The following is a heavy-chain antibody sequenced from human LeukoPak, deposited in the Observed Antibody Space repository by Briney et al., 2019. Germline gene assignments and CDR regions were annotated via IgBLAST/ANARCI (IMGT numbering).Heavy chain of an antibody. Sequence: GGSLRLSCAASGFTFSSYNMNWVRQAPGKGLEWVSAISGSGASTYYADSVKGRFTISRDNSKNTLYLQMNSLRAEDTAIYYCAKDSNSNYWGQGTQVTVSS. J-gene: IGHJ4*02. D-gene: IGHD4-11*01. V-gene: IGHV3-23*01. CDR1: GFTFSSYN. CDR3: AKDSNSNY. CDR2: ISGSGAST.